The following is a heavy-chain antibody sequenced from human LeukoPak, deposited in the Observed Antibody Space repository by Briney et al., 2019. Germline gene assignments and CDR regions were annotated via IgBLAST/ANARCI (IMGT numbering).Heavy chain of an antibody. CDR1: GYTFTGYY. CDR2: INPNSGGT. V-gene: IGHV1-2*02. D-gene: IGHD6-19*01. J-gene: IGHJ6*03. CDR3: ARVKRWQWLDRALVGYYYMDV. Sequence: ASVKVSCKASGYTFTGYYMHWVRQAPGQGLEWMGWINPNSGGTNYAQKFQGRVTMTRDTSISTAYMELSGLRSDDTAVYYCARVKRWQWLDRALVGYYYMDVWGKGTTVTVSS.